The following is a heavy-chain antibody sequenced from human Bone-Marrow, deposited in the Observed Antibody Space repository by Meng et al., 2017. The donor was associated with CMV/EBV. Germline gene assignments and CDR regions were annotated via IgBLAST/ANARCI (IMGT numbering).Heavy chain of an antibody. Sequence: GESLKISCAASGFTFSSYGMHWVRQAPGKGLEWVGRIKSKTDGGTTDYAAPVKGRFTISRDDSKNTLYLQMNSLKTEDTAVYYCTTDFSGSYSHFAYWGQGKLVYVSS. CDR1: GFTFSSYG. V-gene: IGHV3-15*01. CDR3: TTDFSGSYSHFAY. J-gene: IGHJ4*02. D-gene: IGHD1-26*01. CDR2: IKSKTDGGTT.